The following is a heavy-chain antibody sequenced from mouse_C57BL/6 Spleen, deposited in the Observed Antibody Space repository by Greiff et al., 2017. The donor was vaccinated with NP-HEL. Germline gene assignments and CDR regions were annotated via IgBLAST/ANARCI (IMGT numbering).Heavy chain of an antibody. D-gene: IGHD6-2*01. J-gene: IGHJ4*01. CDR3: ARDLLKPYYAMDY. CDR2: ISDGGSYT. Sequence: EVNVVESGGGLVKPGGSLKLSCAASGFTFSSYAMSWVRQTPEKRLEWVATISDGGSYTYYPDNVKGRFTISRDNAKNNLYLQMSHLKSEDTAMYYCARDLLKPYYAMDYWGQGTSVTVSS. V-gene: IGHV5-4*01. CDR1: GFTFSSYA.